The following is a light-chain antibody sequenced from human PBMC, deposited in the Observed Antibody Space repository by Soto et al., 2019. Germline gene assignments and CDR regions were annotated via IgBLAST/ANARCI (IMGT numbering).Light chain of an antibody. J-gene: IGKJ4*01. V-gene: IGKV1-39*01. CDR1: ETISTF. Sequence: DIQLTQSPSSLSASLGDSITITCRASETISTFLNWYQVQPGKAPRLLVYGASYLQVGVPVRFRASGSGTLFTLTIDNLQREDLASYFCQQFFSAVLTFGGGTQVDI. CDR2: GAS. CDR3: QQFFSAVLT.